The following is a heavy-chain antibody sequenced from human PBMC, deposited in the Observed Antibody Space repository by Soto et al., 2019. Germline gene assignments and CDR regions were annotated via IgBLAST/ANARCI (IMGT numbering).Heavy chain of an antibody. CDR3: ARSPLEIPYDYSGMDV. CDR1: GYTFTSYY. CDR2: INPSGGST. D-gene: IGHD1-1*01. Sequence: ASVKVSCKASGYTFTSYYMHCVRQAPGQGLEWMGIINPSGGSTSYAQKFQGRVTMTRDTSTSTVYMELSSLRSEDTAVYYCARSPLEIPYDYSGMDVWGQGTTVTLS. V-gene: IGHV1-46*01. J-gene: IGHJ6*02.